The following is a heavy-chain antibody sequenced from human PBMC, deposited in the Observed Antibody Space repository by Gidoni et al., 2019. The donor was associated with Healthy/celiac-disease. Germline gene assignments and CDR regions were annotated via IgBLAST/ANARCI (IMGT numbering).Heavy chain of an antibody. V-gene: IGHV3-15*01. D-gene: IGHD3-9*01. J-gene: IGHJ4*02. Sequence: LSCAASGFTFSNAWMSWVRQAPGKGLGWVGRIKSKTDGGTTDYAAPVKGRFTISRDDSKNTLYLQMNSLKTEDTAVYYCCPDLGILTGSFDYWGQGTLVTVSS. CDR1: GFTFSNAW. CDR2: IKSKTDGGTT. CDR3: CPDLGILTGSFDY.